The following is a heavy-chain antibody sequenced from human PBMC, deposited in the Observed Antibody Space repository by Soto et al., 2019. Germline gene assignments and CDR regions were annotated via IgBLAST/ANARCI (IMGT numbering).Heavy chain of an antibody. J-gene: IGHJ4*02. D-gene: IGHD3-22*01. CDR1: GFTFSSYA. Sequence: QVQLVESGGGVVQPGRSLRLSCAASGFTFSSYAMHWVRQAPGKGLEWVAVISYDGSNKYYADSVKGRFTISRDNSKNTLYLQMNSLRAEDTAVYYCARDNARDHYYDSSGFFDYWGQGTLVTVSS. CDR3: ARDNARDHYYDSSGFFDY. CDR2: ISYDGSNK. V-gene: IGHV3-30-3*01.